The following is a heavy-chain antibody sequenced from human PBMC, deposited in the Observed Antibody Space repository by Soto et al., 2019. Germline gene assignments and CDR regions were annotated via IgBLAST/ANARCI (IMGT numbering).Heavy chain of an antibody. J-gene: IGHJ4*02. CDR2: IYYTGRT. CDR1: GGSLKSGGYY. V-gene: IGHV4-31*02. CDR3: ARPGYYDSSGFFNFDY. D-gene: IGHD3-22*01. Sequence: PSETLSLTCTVSGGSLKSGGYYWSWIRQHPGRGLEWIGYIYYTGRTYYNPSLESRVTFSVDTSKNQFSLKLSSVTAADTAIYYCARPGYYDSSGFFNFDYWGQGTLVTVSS.